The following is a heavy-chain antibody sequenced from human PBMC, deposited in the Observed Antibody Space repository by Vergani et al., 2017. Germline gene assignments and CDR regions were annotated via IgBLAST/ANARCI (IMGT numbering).Heavy chain of an antibody. J-gene: IGHJ4*02. V-gene: IGHV4-34*01. Sequence: QVQLQQWGAGLLKPSETLSLTCAVYGGSFSGYYWSWIRQPPGKGLEWIGEINHSGSTYYNPSLKSRVTISVDTSKNQFSLKLSSVTAADTAVYYCARLDRSGYSYGPSDYWGQGTLVTVSS. CDR3: ARLDRSGYSYGPSDY. D-gene: IGHD5-18*01. CDR1: GGSFSGYY. CDR2: INHSGST.